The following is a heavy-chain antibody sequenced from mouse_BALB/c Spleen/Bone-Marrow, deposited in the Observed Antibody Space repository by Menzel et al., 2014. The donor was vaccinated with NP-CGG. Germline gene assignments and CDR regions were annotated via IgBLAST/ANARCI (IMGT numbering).Heavy chain of an antibody. V-gene: IGHV14-3*02. Sequence: EVQLQQSGAELVQPGASVKLSCTASGFNFKDTYMHWVKQRPERGLEWIGRIDPANGNTKYDPKFQGKATITANTSSNTAYLQLSSLTSEDTAVYYCAGDGAYWGQGTLVTVSA. CDR3: AGDGAY. CDR2: IDPANGNT. D-gene: IGHD3-3*01. CDR1: GFNFKDTY. J-gene: IGHJ3*01.